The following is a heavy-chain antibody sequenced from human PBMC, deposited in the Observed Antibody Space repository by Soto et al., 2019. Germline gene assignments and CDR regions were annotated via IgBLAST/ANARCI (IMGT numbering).Heavy chain of an antibody. V-gene: IGHV3-30-3*01. J-gene: IGHJ3*02. CDR3: ARGNRAFDI. CDR2: TSNDGSNT. Sequence: PGGSLRLSCASSAFTLSKFVMHWVRQAPGRGLEWVAVTSNDGSNTFYADSVKGRFTISRDNSKNTVYLQMNSLRTEDTAVYYCARGNRAFDIWGQGTMVTVSS. CDR1: AFTLSKFV.